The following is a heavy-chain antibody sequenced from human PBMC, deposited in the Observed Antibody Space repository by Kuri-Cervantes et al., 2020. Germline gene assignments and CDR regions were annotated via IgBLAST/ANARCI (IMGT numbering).Heavy chain of an antibody. V-gene: IGHV7-4-1*02. CDR1: GYTFTYRY. CDR3: ARDIPLIDY. J-gene: IGHJ4*02. CDR2: INTNTGNP. Sequence: ASVKVSCKASGYTFTYRYLHWVRQAPGQGLEWMGWINTNTGNPTYAQGFTGRFVFSLDTSVSTAYLQISGLKAEDTAVYYCARDIPLIDYWGQGTLVTVSS.